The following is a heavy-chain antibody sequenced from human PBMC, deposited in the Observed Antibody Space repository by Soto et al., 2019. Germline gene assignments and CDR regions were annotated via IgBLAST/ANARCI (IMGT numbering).Heavy chain of an antibody. CDR2: IYYSGST. Sequence: SETLSLTCTVSGGSISSSSYYWGWIRQPPGKGLEWIGSIYYSGSTYYNPSLKSRVTISVDTSKNQFSLKLSSVTAADTAVYYCASGRGKIYYYDSSGHNKIFDPCGQGTLVTFSS. D-gene: IGHD3-22*01. CDR1: GGSISSSSYY. V-gene: IGHV4-39*01. J-gene: IGHJ5*02. CDR3: ASGRGKIYYYDSSGHNKIFDP.